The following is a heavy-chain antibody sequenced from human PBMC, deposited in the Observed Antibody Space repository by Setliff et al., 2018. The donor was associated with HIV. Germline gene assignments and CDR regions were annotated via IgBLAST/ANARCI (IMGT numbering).Heavy chain of an antibody. Sequence: SETLSLTCTVSGGSISSDDYYWNWIRQPPGKGLEWIGYITYSGSTYYNPSLKSRVTISVDTSKNQFSLKLSSVTAANTAVYYCARLQPREEWRPSSYIDYWGQGTLVTVSS. D-gene: IGHD3-3*01. CDR3: ARLQPREEWRPSSYIDY. J-gene: IGHJ4*02. CDR2: ITYSGST. CDR1: GGSISSDDYY. V-gene: IGHV4-30-4*08.